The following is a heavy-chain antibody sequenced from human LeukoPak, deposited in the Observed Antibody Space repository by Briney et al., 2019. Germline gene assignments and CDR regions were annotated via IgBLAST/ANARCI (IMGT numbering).Heavy chain of an antibody. CDR2: IYYSGST. V-gene: IGHV4-59*01. Sequence: SETLSHTCTVSGGSISSYYWSWIRQPPGKGLEWIGYIYYSGSTNYNPSLKSRVTISVDTSKNQFSLKLSSVTAADTAVYYCARGRQLVPDYWGQGTLVTVSS. CDR3: ARGRQLVPDY. D-gene: IGHD6-13*01. J-gene: IGHJ4*02. CDR1: GGSISSYY.